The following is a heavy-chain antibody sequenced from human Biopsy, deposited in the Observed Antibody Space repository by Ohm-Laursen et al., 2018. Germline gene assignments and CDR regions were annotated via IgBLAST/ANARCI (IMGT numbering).Heavy chain of an antibody. CDR3: ARTPILIVSAGLVYRHRRHLQGMDV. Sequence: PTQTLTLTCSFSGFPLSARGMCVSWIRQAPGKALEWLARVDWDDYKDYSASLQTKLSISKDTSNDQVVLTVNNVDPADTATYYCARTPILIVSAGLVYRHRRHLQGMDVWGQGIAVTAS. D-gene: IGHD6-13*01. CDR1: GFPLSARGMC. CDR2: VDWDDYK. V-gene: IGHV2-70*11. J-gene: IGHJ6*02.